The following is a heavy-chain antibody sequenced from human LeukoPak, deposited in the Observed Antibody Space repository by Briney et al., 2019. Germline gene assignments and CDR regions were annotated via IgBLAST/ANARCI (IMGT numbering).Heavy chain of an antibody. CDR2: INHSGST. Sequence: PSETLSLTCGVSGFSVSSDYYWGWIRQPPGRGLEWIGSINHSGSTYYNPSLKSRVTISVDTSKTHFSLKVTSVIAADTAVYYCARHRTTGTTDGFDIWGQGTMVTVSS. J-gene: IGHJ3*02. D-gene: IGHD4-17*01. CDR3: ARHRTTGTTDGFDI. CDR1: GFSVSSDYY. V-gene: IGHV4-38-2*01.